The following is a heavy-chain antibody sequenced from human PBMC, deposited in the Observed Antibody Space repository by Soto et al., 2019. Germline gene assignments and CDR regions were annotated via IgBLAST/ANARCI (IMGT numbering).Heavy chain of an antibody. Sequence: PGGSLRLSCAASGFTLTSSAVHWARQSSGKGLEWVGRIRSTANRYATTYATSVKGRLTSIRDDPKNTAYLQMNSLKTEDTAVYYCTTYYDSRGYFPFDYWGRGTLVTVSS. V-gene: IGHV3-73*01. J-gene: IGHJ4*02. CDR2: IRSTANRYAT. CDR1: GFTLTSSA. CDR3: TTYYDSRGYFPFDY. D-gene: IGHD3-22*01.